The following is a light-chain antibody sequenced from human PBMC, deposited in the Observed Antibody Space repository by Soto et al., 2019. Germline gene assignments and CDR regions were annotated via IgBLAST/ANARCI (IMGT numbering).Light chain of an antibody. V-gene: IGKV3-15*01. J-gene: IGKJ1*01. Sequence: EMVMTQSPATLSVSPGERATLSCRTSQNVTSNLAWYQLKPGQTPSLLIYGTSTRAPDIPVRFSGSGSGTDFTITIQTVQSGDSAVYYCQHYDAWGFGPGTKVEIK. CDR2: GTS. CDR1: QNVTSN. CDR3: QHYDAWG.